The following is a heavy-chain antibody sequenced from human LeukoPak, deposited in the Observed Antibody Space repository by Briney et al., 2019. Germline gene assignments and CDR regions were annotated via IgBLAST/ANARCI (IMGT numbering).Heavy chain of an antibody. Sequence: PSETLSHTRAVYGGSFSGYYWSWMRQPPGKGLDWIGEINHSGSTNYNPSLKSRLTISVDTSNNQFSLKLSSVTAADTAMYYCARGLYYGSGSYGYWGQGTLVTVSS. CDR3: ARGLYYGSGSYGY. V-gene: IGHV4-34*01. J-gene: IGHJ4*02. CDR2: INHSGST. D-gene: IGHD3-10*01. CDR1: GGSFSGYY.